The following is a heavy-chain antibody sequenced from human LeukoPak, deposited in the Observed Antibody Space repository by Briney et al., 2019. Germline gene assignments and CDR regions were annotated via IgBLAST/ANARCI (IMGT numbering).Heavy chain of an antibody. CDR1: GYSLTDYR. J-gene: IGHJ4*02. Sequence: ASVKVSCKASGYSLTDYRIHWLRQAPGQGLEWMGDINPGNGATKHAQKFQGRVTMTRDTSISTLYMDLSGLTPDDTAVYYCARDPQYTFGYPTYDYWGQGTLVTVSS. CDR3: ARDPQYTFGYPTYDY. D-gene: IGHD2-2*03. CDR2: INPGNGAT. V-gene: IGHV1-2*02.